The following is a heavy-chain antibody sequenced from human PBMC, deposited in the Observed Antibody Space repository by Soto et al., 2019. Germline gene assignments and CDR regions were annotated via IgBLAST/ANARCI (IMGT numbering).Heavy chain of an antibody. V-gene: IGHV3-53*01. J-gene: IGHJ4*02. CDR3: AKRATGTYFDY. D-gene: IGHD1-1*01. CDR2: IYSGGST. CDR1: GFTVSSNY. Sequence: PGGSLRLSCAASGFTVSSNYMNWVRQAPGKGLEWVSVIYSGGSTYYADSVKGRFTISRDNSKNTLYLQMNSLRAEDTAVYYCAKRATGTYFDYWGQGTLVTVSS.